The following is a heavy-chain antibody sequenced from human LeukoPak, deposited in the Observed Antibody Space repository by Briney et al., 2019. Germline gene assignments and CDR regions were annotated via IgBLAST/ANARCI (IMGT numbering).Heavy chain of an antibody. CDR3: ARDRITGYSYGSFDP. CDR2: IYYSGST. V-gene: IGHV4-39*07. Sequence: SETLPLTCTVSGGSISSSSYYWGWIRQPPGKGLEWIGSIYYSGSTYYNPSLKSRVTISVDTSKNQFSLKLSSVTAADTAVYYCARDRITGYSYGSFDPWGQGTLVTVSS. J-gene: IGHJ5*02. D-gene: IGHD5-18*01. CDR1: GGSISSSSYY.